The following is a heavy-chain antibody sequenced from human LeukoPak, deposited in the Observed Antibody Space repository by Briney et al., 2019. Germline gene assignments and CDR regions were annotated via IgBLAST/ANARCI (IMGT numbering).Heavy chain of an antibody. CDR2: IYHSGST. CDR1: GGSISSSNW. D-gene: IGHD6-19*01. V-gene: IGHV4-4*02. Sequence: PSGTLSLTCAVSGGSISSSNWWSWVRQPPGKGLEWIGEIYHSGSTNYNPSLKSGVTISVDKSKNQFSLKLSSVTAADTAVYYCARGYSSGWSSFFFDYWGQGTLVTVSS. J-gene: IGHJ4*02. CDR3: ARGYSSGWSSFFFDY.